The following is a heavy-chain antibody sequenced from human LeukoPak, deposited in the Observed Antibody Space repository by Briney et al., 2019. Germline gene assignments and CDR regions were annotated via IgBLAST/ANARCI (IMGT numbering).Heavy chain of an antibody. CDR3: AKDYCSGGSCYTEDY. Sequence: GGSLRLSCVASGFTFSSYAMSWVRQAPGKGLEWVSAISGSGGSTYYADSVKGRFTISRDDSKNTLYLQMNSLRAEDTAVYYCAKDYCSGGSCYTEDYWGQGTLVTVSS. V-gene: IGHV3-23*01. CDR2: ISGSGGST. D-gene: IGHD2-15*01. J-gene: IGHJ4*02. CDR1: GFTFSSYA.